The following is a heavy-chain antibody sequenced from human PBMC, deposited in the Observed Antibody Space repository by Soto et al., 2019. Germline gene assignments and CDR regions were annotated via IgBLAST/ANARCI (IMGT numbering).Heavy chain of an antibody. Sequence: QVQLVQSGAEVKKPGSSVKVSCKASGGTFSSYSINWVRQAPGQGLEWMGEIIPIFGTANYAQKFQGRVTITADESTSTAYMELSSLRPADTAVYYCARDGGRHSGGIDYWGQGTLVNVSS. D-gene: IGHD1-26*01. V-gene: IGHV1-69*01. CDR1: GGTFSSYS. CDR3: ARDGGRHSGGIDY. CDR2: IIPIFGTA. J-gene: IGHJ4*02.